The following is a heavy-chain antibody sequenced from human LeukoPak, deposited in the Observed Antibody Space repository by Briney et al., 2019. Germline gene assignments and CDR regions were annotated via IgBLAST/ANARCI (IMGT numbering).Heavy chain of an antibody. Sequence: GGSLRLSCAASGFTFSSYSVNWVRQAPGKWLEWVSYISSSRSTIYYADTVKGRFTISRDNTKNSLYLQMNSLRAEDTALYYCAKDMRYRGAFDIWGQGTMVTVSS. CDR3: AKDMRYRGAFDI. J-gene: IGHJ3*02. CDR2: ISSSRSTI. V-gene: IGHV3-48*01. D-gene: IGHD2-2*01. CDR1: GFTFSSYS.